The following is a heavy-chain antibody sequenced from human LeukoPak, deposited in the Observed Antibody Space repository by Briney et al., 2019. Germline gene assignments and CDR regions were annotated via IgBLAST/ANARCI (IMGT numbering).Heavy chain of an antibody. CDR1: GFTFSSYN. CDR2: ISFSSRDI. D-gene: IGHD4-23*01. V-gene: IGHV3-21*01. Sequence: GGSLRLSCAASGFTFSSYNMMWVRQAPGQGLEGGSSISFSSRDIHYADSVKGRFTLSRDNAEKSLYLQINSLRDEDTAVYYCASLISYGGPSWGQGTLVIVSS. J-gene: IGHJ5*02. CDR3: ASLISYGGPS.